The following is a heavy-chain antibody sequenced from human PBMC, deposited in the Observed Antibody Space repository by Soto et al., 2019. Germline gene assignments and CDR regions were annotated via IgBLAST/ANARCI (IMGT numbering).Heavy chain of an antibody. V-gene: IGHV3-30*18. Sequence: QVQLVESGGGVVQPGRSLRLSCAASGFTFSSYGMHWVRQAPGKGLEWVAVISYDGSNKYYADSVKGRFTISRDHSKNTLYLQMNSLGAEDTAVYYCAKDYYGMDVWGQGTTVTVSS. CDR1: GFTFSSYG. J-gene: IGHJ6*02. CDR3: AKDYYGMDV. CDR2: ISYDGSNK.